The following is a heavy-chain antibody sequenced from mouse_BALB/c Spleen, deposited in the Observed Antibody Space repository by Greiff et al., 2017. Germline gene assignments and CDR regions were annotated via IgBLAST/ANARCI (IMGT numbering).Heavy chain of an antibody. D-gene: IGHD2-2*01. CDR2: IYPGSGST. J-gene: IGHJ3*01. V-gene: IGHV1-55*01. CDR3: ASSYGYPFAY. CDR1: GYNFTSYW. Sequence: QVQLQQPGAELVKPGTSVKLSCKASGYNFTSYWINWVKLRPGLGLEWIGDIYPGSGSTNYNEKFKSKATLTVDTSSSTAYMQLSSLASEDSALYYCASSYGYPFAYWGQGTLVTVAA.